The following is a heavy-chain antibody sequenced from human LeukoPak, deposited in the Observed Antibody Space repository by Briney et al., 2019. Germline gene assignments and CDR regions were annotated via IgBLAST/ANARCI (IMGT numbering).Heavy chain of an antibody. CDR2: INHNGTT. V-gene: IGHV4-34*01. J-gene: IGHJ5*02. D-gene: IGHD3-10*01. Sequence: SETLSLTCAVYGGSFSAYYWSWIRQPPDKGLEWIGDINHNGTTNYNPSLKSRVTISVDTSKNQLSLKLTSVTAADTAVYYCARYSGESNWFDPWGQGTLVTVSS. CDR1: GGSFSAYY. CDR3: ARYSGESNWFDP.